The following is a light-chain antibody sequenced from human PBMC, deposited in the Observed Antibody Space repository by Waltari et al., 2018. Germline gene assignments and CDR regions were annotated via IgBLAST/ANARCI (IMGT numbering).Light chain of an antibody. CDR2: LAS. CDR1: QSLLYSSNNKYY. V-gene: IGKV4-1*01. CDR3: QQYYNIPYT. J-gene: IGKJ2*01. Sequence: DIVMTQSPDSLAVSLGERATLNCKSSQSLLYSSNNKYYLAWYRQKPGQPPKLLIYLASTRESGVPDRFSGSGSGTDFTLTISSLQAEDVAVYYCQQYYNIPYTFGQGTKLEIK.